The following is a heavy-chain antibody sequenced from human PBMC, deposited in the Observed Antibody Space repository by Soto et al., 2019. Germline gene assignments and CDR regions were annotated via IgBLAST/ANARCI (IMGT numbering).Heavy chain of an antibody. CDR3: ARDLWGYCGTDCYPLDV. D-gene: IGHD2-21*02. J-gene: IGHJ6*02. CDR2: MYNTGST. V-gene: IGHV4-59*01. CDR1: GGSISGYY. Sequence: QMQRQESGPGLVKPSETLSLTCTVSGGSISGYYWSWIRQPPGKGLEWIGYMYNTGSTVYNPSFKSRVTISVDTSKNQFSLKLNSVTAADTAVYYCARDLWGYCGTDCYPLDVWGQGTTVTVSS.